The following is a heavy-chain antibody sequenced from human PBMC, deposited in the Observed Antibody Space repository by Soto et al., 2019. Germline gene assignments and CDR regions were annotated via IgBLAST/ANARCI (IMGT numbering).Heavy chain of an antibody. V-gene: IGHV3-74*01. CDR3: ARGLGRFLEWSRDWFDY. J-gene: IGHJ4*02. D-gene: IGHD3-3*01. CDR2: INSDGGST. Sequence: GGSLRLSCAASGFTFSSYWMHWVRQAPGKGLVWVSRINSDGGSTSYADSVKGRFTISRDNAKNTLYLQMNSLRAEDTAVYYCARGLGRFLEWSRDWFDYWGQGTLVTVSS. CDR1: GFTFSSYW.